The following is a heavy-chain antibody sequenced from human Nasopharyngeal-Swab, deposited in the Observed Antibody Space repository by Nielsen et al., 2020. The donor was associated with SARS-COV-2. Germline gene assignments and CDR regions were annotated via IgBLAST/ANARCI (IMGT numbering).Heavy chain of an antibody. Sequence: GGSLRLSCAASGFTFSSYGMHWVRQAPGKGLEWVAVIWYDGSNKYYADSVKGRFTISRDNSKNTLYLQMHSLTAEDTAVYYCATPGTRCSGDTCNMWVFDYWGQGTLVTVSS. J-gene: IGHJ4*02. V-gene: IGHV3-33*01. D-gene: IGHD2-15*01. CDR2: IWYDGSNK. CDR3: ATPGTRCSGDTCNMWVFDY. CDR1: GFTFSSYG.